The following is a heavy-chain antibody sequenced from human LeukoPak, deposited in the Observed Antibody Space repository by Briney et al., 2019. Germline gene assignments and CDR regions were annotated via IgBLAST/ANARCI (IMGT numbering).Heavy chain of an antibody. D-gene: IGHD1-26*01. CDR3: ARDVSGSLTDDAFDI. Sequence: PGGSLRLSCAASGFTFSSYWMSWVRQAPGKGLEWVANIKQDGSEKYYVDSVKGRFTISRDNAKNSLYLQMNSLRAEDTAVYYCARDVSGSLTDDAFDIWGQGTMVTVSS. CDR2: IKQDGSEK. V-gene: IGHV3-7*01. CDR1: GFTFSSYW. J-gene: IGHJ3*02.